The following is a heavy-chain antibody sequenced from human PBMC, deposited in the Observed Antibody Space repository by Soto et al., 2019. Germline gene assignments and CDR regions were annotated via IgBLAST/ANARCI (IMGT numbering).Heavy chain of an antibody. V-gene: IGHV1-69*13. CDR1: GGTFSSYA. J-gene: IGHJ2*01. CDR3: ARGPLPYDFWSGYRYWYFAL. D-gene: IGHD3-3*01. Sequence: ASVKVSCKASGGTFSSYAISWVRQAPGQGLEWMGGIIPIFGTANYAQKFQGRVTITADESTSTAYMELSSLRSEDTAVYYCARGPLPYDFWSGYRYWYFALWGRGTLVTVSS. CDR2: IIPIFGTA.